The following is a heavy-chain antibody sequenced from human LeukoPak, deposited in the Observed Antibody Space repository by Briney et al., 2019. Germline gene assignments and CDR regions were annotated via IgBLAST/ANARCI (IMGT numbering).Heavy chain of an antibody. CDR2: ISAYNGNT. CDR3: AREIAVAATWAIDY. D-gene: IGHD6-19*01. CDR1: GYTFTSYG. V-gene: IGHV1-18*01. J-gene: IGHJ4*02. Sequence: AASVKVSCKASGYTFTSYGISWVRQAPGQGLEWMGWISAYNGNTNYAQKLQGRVTMTTDTSTSTAYMELRSLRSDDTAVYYCAREIAVAATWAIDYWGQGTLVTVSS.